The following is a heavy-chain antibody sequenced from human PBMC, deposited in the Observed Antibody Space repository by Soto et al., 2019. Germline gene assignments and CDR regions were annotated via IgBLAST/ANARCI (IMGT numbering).Heavy chain of an antibody. CDR3: ARDLFPSYDYIWGSYPPISIDY. Sequence: HGGSLRLSCAASVFPFSSYGMHWVRQAPGKGLERVAVIWYDGSNKYYAASVKGRFTISRDNSKNTLYLQMNSLRAEDTAVYYCARDLFPSYDYIWGSYPPISIDYWGQGTLVTVSS. CDR2: IWYDGSNK. V-gene: IGHV3-33*01. D-gene: IGHD3-16*02. CDR1: VFPFSSYG. J-gene: IGHJ4*02.